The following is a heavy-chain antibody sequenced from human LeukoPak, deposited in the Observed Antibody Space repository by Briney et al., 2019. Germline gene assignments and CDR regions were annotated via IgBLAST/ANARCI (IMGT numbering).Heavy chain of an antibody. Sequence: ASVKVSCKASGGTFSSYAISWVRQAPGQGLEWMGRIIPILGIANYAQKFQGRVMITADKSTSTAYMELSRLRSDDTAVYYCARAGSEGDWFDPWGQGTLVTVSS. CDR3: ARAGSEGDWFDP. CDR1: GGTFSSYA. V-gene: IGHV1-69*04. D-gene: IGHD6-19*01. CDR2: IIPILGIA. J-gene: IGHJ5*02.